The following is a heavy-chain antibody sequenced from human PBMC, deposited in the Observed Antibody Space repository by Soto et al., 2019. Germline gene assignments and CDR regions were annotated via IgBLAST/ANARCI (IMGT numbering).Heavy chain of an antibody. CDR3: ARDLPGYCSSTSCYSIDTLDY. V-gene: IGHV3-21*01. CDR1: GFTFSSYS. D-gene: IGHD2-2*01. Sequence: EVQLVESGGGLVKPGGSLRLSCAASGFTFSSYSMNWVRQAPGKGLEWVSSISSSSSYIYYADSVKGRFTISRDNAKNSLYLQMNSLRAEDTAVYYCARDLPGYCSSTSCYSIDTLDYWGQGTLATVSS. J-gene: IGHJ4*02. CDR2: ISSSSSYI.